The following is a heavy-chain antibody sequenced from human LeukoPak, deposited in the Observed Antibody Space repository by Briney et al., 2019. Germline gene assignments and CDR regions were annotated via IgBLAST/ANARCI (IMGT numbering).Heavy chain of an antibody. CDR3: ASDYDSSGYYYH. CDR1: GGSISSYY. CDR2: IYYSGST. D-gene: IGHD3-22*01. J-gene: IGHJ5*02. Sequence: SETLSLTCTVSGGSISSYYWSWIRQPPGKGLEWIGYIYYSGSTNYNPSLKSRVTITVDTSQNQFSQKLSSVNAADTAWYYCASDYDSSGYYYHWGQGTLVTVSS. V-gene: IGHV4-59*01.